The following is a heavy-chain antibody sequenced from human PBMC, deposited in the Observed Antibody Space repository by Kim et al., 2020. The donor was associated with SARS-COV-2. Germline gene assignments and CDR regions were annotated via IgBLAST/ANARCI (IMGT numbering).Heavy chain of an antibody. J-gene: IGHJ6*02. CDR2: IYPGDSDT. CDR1: GYSFTSYW. V-gene: IGHV5-51*01. CDR3: ARDGAAAGSRGYYGIDV. Sequence: GESLKISCKGSGYSFTSYWIGWVRQMPGKGLEWMGIIYPGDSDTRYSPSFQGQVTITADKSISTAYLQWSSLKASATAMYYCARDGAAAGSRGYYGIDVWGRGTMVAVAS. D-gene: IGHD6-13*01.